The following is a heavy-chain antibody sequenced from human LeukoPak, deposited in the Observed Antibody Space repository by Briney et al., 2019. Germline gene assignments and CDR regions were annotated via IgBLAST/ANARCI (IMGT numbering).Heavy chain of an antibody. CDR3: ARLCSGGSCYSDYFYGMDV. CDR2: IYPGDSDT. CDR1: GNSFTTYW. J-gene: IGHJ6*02. D-gene: IGHD2-15*01. Sequence: GESLKISCKCSGNSFTTYWIGWVRQMPGKGLDWMGIIYPGDSDTRYSPSFQGQVTISADKSISTAYLQWSSLKASDTAMYYCARLCSGGSCYSDYFYGMDVWGQGTTVTVSS. V-gene: IGHV5-51*01.